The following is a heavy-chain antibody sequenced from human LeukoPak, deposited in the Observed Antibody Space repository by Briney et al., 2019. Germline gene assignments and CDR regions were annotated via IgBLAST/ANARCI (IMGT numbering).Heavy chain of an antibody. CDR3: ARGGGANYYGDYFDL. V-gene: IGHV3-30*19. Sequence: PGGSLRLSCVGSGFTLSGYFMHWVPQAPDAGLGWVGVMSYDETTETYADSAQGRFTISRDNSKITLFLQVSSLRAEETAMYYCARGGGANYYGDYFDLWGQGTLVTISS. J-gene: IGHJ4*02. CDR2: MSYDETTE. D-gene: IGHD1-26*01. CDR1: GFTLSGYF.